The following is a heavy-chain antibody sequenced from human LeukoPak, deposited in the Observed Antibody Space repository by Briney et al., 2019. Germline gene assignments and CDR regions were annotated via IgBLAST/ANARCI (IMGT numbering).Heavy chain of an antibody. V-gene: IGHV4-59*01. D-gene: IGHD5-24*01. CDR1: GGSISSYY. CDR2: IYYSGST. J-gene: IGHJ3*02. Sequence: PSETLSLTCTVSGGSISSYYWSWIRQPPGKGLEWIGYIYYSGSTNYNPSLKSRVTISVDTSKNQFSLNLSSVTAADTAVYYCARVHEGWLQFIGFAIWGQGTLVTVSS. CDR3: ARVHEGWLQFIGFAI.